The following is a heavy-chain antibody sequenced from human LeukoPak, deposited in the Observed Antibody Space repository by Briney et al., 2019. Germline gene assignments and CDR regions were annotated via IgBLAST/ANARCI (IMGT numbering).Heavy chain of an antibody. D-gene: IGHD3-22*01. Sequence: SVKVSCKASGGTFSSYAISWVRQAPGQGLEWMGGIIPIFGTANYAQKFQGRVTITADKSTSTAYMELSSLRSEDTAVYYCAFLDIYDGSGYYKGYFNYWGQGTLVTVSS. V-gene: IGHV1-69*06. CDR1: GGTFSSYA. J-gene: IGHJ4*02. CDR3: AFLDIYDGSGYYKGYFNY. CDR2: IIPIFGTA.